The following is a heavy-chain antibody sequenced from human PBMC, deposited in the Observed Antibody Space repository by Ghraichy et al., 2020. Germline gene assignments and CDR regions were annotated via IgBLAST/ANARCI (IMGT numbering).Heavy chain of an antibody. CDR1: GYTFTSYD. CDR2: MNPNSGNT. CDR3: ATSIAAAGTIDY. Sequence: ASVKVSCKASGYTFTSYDINWVRQATGQGLEWMGWMNPNSGNTGYAQKFQGRVTMTRNTSISTAYMELSSLRSEDTAVYYCATSIAAAGTIDYWSQGTLVTVSS. J-gene: IGHJ4*02. V-gene: IGHV1-8*01. D-gene: IGHD6-13*01.